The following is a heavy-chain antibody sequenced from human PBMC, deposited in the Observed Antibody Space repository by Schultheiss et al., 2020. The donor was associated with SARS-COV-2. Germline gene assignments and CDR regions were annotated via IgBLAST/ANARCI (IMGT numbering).Heavy chain of an antibody. J-gene: IGHJ4*02. CDR1: GGSISSGGYY. Sequence: SETLSLTCAVSGGSISSGGYYWSWIRQPPGKGLEWIGYIYYSGSTYYNPSLKSRVTISVDTSKNQFSLKLSSVTAADTAVYYCARQPVEMATYQIPYYFDYWGQGTLVTVSS. CDR2: IYYSGST. CDR3: ARQPVEMATYQIPYYFDY. V-gene: IGHV4-61*08. D-gene: IGHD5-24*01.